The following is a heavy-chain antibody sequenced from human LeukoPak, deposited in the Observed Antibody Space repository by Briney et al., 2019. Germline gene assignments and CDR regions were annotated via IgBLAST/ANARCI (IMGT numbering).Heavy chain of an antibody. V-gene: IGHV4-59*01. CDR3: ARDYQDYGMDV. Sequence: PSETLSLTCTVSGGSISSYYWSWTRQPPGKGLEWIGYIYYSGSTNYNPSLKSRVTISVDTSKNQFSLKLSSVTAADTAVYYCARDYQDYGMDVWGQGTTVTVSS. CDR2: IYYSGST. CDR1: GGSISSYY. J-gene: IGHJ6*02. D-gene: IGHD2-2*01.